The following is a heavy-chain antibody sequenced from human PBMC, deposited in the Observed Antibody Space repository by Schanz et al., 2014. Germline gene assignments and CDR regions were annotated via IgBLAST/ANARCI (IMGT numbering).Heavy chain of an antibody. CDR3: ARGYGDSPTDF. CDR1: GYTFTSHG. J-gene: IGHJ4*02. V-gene: IGHV1-18*01. D-gene: IGHD4-17*01. Sequence: QVQLVQSGAEVKKPGASVKVSCKASGYTFTSHGISWVRQAPGQGLEWMGWISPYNGNTNYAQKFQGRVTITADRSTNTAYMELSSLRSEDAAVYCCARGYGDSPTDFWGQGTLVTVSS. CDR2: ISPYNGNT.